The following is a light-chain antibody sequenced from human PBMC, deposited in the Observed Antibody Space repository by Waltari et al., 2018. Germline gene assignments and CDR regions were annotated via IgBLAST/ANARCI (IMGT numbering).Light chain of an antibody. V-gene: IGKV3-20*01. Sequence: EIVLTLSPGTLSLSPGESATLSCRTSQSVTRALAWYQQKPGQAPRLLIYGASNRATGIPDRFSGSGSGTDFSLTISSLEPEDFAVYYCQHYLRLPVTFGQGTKVEVK. CDR1: QSVTRA. CDR3: QHYLRLPVT. CDR2: GAS. J-gene: IGKJ1*01.